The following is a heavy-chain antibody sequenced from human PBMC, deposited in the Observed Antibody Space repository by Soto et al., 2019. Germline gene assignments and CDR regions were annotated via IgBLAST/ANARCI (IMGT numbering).Heavy chain of an antibody. Sequence: GGSLRLSCAASGFSFNIYSMNWVRQAPGKGLEWVSYMTSDSNTLHYADSVKGRFTISRDNAKNSVYLQMNSLRAEDTAVYYCTRGVSYGFDFWGQGTMVTVSS. V-gene: IGHV3-48*01. D-gene: IGHD3-10*01. CDR2: MTSDSNTL. CDR1: GFSFNIYS. J-gene: IGHJ3*01. CDR3: TRGVSYGFDF.